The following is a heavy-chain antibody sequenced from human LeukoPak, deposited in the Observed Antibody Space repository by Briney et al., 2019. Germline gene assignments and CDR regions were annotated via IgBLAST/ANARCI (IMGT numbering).Heavy chain of an antibody. CDR1: GFTFSTYW. V-gene: IGHV3-74*01. CDR3: AKGYSYNYAYILY. Sequence: GGSLRLSCAASGFTFSTYWMHWVRQVPGKGLVWVSRINSDGSSTDSADSVKGRFTISRDNAKNTPSLQMNSLRAEDTAVYYYAKGYSYNYAYILYWGQGTLVTVSS. CDR2: INSDGSST. J-gene: IGHJ4*02. D-gene: IGHD5-18*01.